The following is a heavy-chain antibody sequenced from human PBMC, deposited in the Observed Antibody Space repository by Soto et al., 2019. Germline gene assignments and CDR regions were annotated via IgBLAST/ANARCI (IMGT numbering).Heavy chain of an antibody. Sequence: SETLSLTCTVSGSSINSSGYYWGWIRQPPGKGLEWIGSMFYGVSTYYNPSLKSRVTVSVDTSKNQFSLNLRSVTAADTAVYYCARLPSRHLVDYWGQGTLVTVSS. CDR1: GSSINSSGYY. J-gene: IGHJ4*02. CDR2: MFYGVST. CDR3: ARLPSRHLVDY. D-gene: IGHD3-3*02. V-gene: IGHV4-39*01.